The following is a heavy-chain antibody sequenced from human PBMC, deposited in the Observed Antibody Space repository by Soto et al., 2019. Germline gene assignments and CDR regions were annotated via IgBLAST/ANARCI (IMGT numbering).Heavy chain of an antibody. D-gene: IGHD3-9*01. CDR3: ARDRHDILTGYLGLGVKGWFDP. V-gene: IGHV1-18*01. CDR2: ISAYNGNT. J-gene: IGHJ5*02. Sequence: QVQLVQSGAEVKKPGASVKVSCKASGYTFTSYGISWVRQAPGQGLEWMGWISAYNGNTNYAQKLQGRVTMTTDTSTSTAYMELRSLRSDDTAVYYCARDRHDILTGYLGLGVKGWFDPWGQGTLVTVSS. CDR1: GYTFTSYG.